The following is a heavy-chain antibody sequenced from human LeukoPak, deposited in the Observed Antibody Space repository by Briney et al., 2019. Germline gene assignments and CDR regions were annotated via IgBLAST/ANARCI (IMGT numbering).Heavy chain of an antibody. CDR1: GFTVSSNY. D-gene: IGHD3-10*01. J-gene: IGHJ4*02. Sequence: GGSLRLSCAASGFTVSSNYMSWVRQAPGKGLEWVSVIYSGGSTYYADSVKGRVTIFRDNSKSTWYIQMTSLRAEDTAVYYCARAKPKNMVRGLIMRRESRYYFDYWGQGTLVTVSS. V-gene: IGHV3-53*01. CDR3: ARAKPKNMVRGLIMRRESRYYFDY. CDR2: IYSGGST.